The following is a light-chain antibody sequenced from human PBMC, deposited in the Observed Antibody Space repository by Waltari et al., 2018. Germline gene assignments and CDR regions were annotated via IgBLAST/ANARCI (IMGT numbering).Light chain of an antibody. CDR2: KAS. CDR3: QQLNSYPLT. CDR1: QSIGIW. J-gene: IGKJ4*01. V-gene: IGKV1-5*03. Sequence: DIQMTQSPSNLSASVGDRLIITCRASQSIGIWLAWYQQKPGKAPTLLIYKASNLESGVPSRFSGSGSGTELALTISSLQPEDFATYFCQQLNSYPLTFGGGTKVEIK.